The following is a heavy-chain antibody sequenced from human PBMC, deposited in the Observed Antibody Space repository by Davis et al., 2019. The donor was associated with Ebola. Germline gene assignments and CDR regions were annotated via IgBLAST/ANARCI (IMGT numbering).Heavy chain of an antibody. CDR1: GFTFSSYS. D-gene: IGHD4-23*01. V-gene: IGHV3-9*01. Sequence: SLKISCAASGFTFSSYSMNWVRQAPGKGLEWVSGISWNSGSIGYADSVKGRFTISRDNAKNSLYLQMNSLRAEDTALYYCAKAHYGGNSFFDYWGQGTLVTVSS. CDR2: ISWNSGSI. CDR3: AKAHYGGNSFFDY. J-gene: IGHJ4*02.